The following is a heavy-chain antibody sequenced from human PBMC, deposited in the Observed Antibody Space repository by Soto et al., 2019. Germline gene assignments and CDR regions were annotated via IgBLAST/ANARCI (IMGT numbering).Heavy chain of an antibody. CDR3: AKDTSSSPYYMDV. CDR2: ITGSTGTT. J-gene: IGHJ6*03. Sequence: EVQVLESGGGSVQPGGSLRLSCAASGFTFSNFAMSWVCHAPGKGLEWVSEITGSTGTTYYAYSVKGRFIISSDNSTDTGQLQRNSLRAEDTAVYYCAKDTSSSPYYMDVWGKGTTVTVSS. D-gene: IGHD2-2*01. V-gene: IGHV3-23*01. CDR1: GFTFSNFA.